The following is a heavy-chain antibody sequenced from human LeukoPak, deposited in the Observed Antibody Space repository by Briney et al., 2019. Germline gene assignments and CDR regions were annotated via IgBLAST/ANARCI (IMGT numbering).Heavy chain of an antibody. V-gene: IGHV4-30-4*07. CDR3: ARVAAAAGNNWFDP. Sequence: PSETLSLTCAVSGDSISSGGYAWSWIRQTPGKGLEWIAYIHDSGSTYYNPSLKSRVSISVDTSKNQFSVKLNSVTAADTAVYYCARVAAAAGNNWFDPWGQGTLVTVSS. CDR2: IHDSGST. CDR1: GDSISSGGYA. D-gene: IGHD6-13*01. J-gene: IGHJ5*02.